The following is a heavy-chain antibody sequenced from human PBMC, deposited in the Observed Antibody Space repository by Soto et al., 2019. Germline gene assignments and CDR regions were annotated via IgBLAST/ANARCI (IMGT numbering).Heavy chain of an antibody. CDR2: MNPNSGNT. CDR3: AGGDCSGGRCYSYYGIDV. CDR1: GYTFTRYD. V-gene: IGHV1-8*01. J-gene: IGHJ6*02. Sequence: ASVKVSCKASGYTFTRYDINWVRQATGQGLEWMGWMNPNSGNTGYAQKFQGRVTMTRNTSISTAYMELSSLISDDTAVYYCAGGDCSGGRCYSYYGIDVWGQGTTVTVSS. D-gene: IGHD2-15*01.